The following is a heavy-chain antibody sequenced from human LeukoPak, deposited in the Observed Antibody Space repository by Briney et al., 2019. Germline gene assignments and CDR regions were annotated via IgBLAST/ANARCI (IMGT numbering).Heavy chain of an antibody. D-gene: IGHD2-2*01. CDR2: ITGGRST. J-gene: IGHJ5*02. V-gene: IGHV3-23*01. CDR3: AKDRLIVVVPAAIRLDP. CDR1: GFTFSIYA. Sequence: GGSPRLSCAASGFTFSIYAMSWVRQAPGKGLEWVSGITGGRSTYYADSVKGQFTISRDNSKNTMSMEMNSLRVEDTAVYYCAKDRLIVVVPAAIRLDPWGQGTLVTVSS.